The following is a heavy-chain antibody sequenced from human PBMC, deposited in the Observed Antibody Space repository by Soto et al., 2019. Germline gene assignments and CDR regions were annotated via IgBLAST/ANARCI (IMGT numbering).Heavy chain of an antibody. Sequence: QVQLQESGPGLVKPSETLSLTCTVSGGSISSYYWSWIRQPPGKGLEWIGYIYYSGSTNYNPSLKSRVTISVDTAKNKFSLKLSSVTAADPAVYYCARHVAMYYDILTGYQNWYFDLWGRGTLVTVSS. CDR1: GGSISSYY. D-gene: IGHD3-9*01. J-gene: IGHJ2*01. CDR3: ARHVAMYYDILTGYQNWYFDL. V-gene: IGHV4-59*08. CDR2: IYYSGST.